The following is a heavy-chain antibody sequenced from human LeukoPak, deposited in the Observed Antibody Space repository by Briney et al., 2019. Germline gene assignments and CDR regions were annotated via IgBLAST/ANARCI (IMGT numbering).Heavy chain of an antibody. Sequence: PSETLSLTCSVSGDSISSYYWSWIRQPPGKGLEWIGYIYHSGSTNYNPSPKSRVTISVDTSKNQFSLKVTPVTAADTAVYYCARSAGRSYYYNYMDVWGKGTTVTVSS. J-gene: IGHJ6*03. D-gene: IGHD5-12*01. CDR2: IYHSGST. V-gene: IGHV4-59*01. CDR1: GDSISSYY. CDR3: ARSAGRSYYYNYMDV.